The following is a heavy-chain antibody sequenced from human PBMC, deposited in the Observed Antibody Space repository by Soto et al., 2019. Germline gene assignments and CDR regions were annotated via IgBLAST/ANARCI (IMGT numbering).Heavy chain of an antibody. D-gene: IGHD4-17*01. J-gene: IGHJ2*01. Sequence: QEQLVESGGGVVQPGKSLRLSCAASRFAFSSYAMHWVRQAPGKGLEWLAVISYDGGYENYADSVKGRFTVSRDNSKNTLWLQINSLKPEDTALYYYAKGTTVTPWQYLDRCGQVSLVTVSS. CDR1: RFAFSSYA. CDR2: ISYDGGYE. V-gene: IGHV3-30*18. CDR3: AKGTTVTPWQYLDR.